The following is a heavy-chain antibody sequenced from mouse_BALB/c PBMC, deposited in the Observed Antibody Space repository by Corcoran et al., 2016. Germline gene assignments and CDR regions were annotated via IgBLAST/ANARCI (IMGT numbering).Heavy chain of an antibody. CDR3: ARSTMVTTYYFDY. J-gene: IGHJ2*01. CDR1: DYSFTGYT. V-gene: IGHV1-18*01. CDR2: INPYNGGT. Sequence: EVHLQQSGPELVKPGASMKISCKASDYSFTGYTMKWVKQSYGKNLEWIGLINPYNGGTSYNQKFKGKATLTVDKSYSTAYMELLSLTSEDSAVYYCARSTMVTTYYFDYWGQGTTLTVSS. D-gene: IGHD2-2*01.